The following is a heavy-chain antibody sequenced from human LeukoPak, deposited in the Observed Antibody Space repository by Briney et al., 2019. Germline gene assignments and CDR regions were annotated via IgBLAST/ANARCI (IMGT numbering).Heavy chain of an antibody. CDR3: ARRGIWDLQIGNWFDP. Sequence: SETLSLTCSISGDSITTNSYWWGWIRQSPGKGLEWIGSIYSSGSSYYNPSLKTRATISPDTSKNQCSLRLTSVTAADTAIYYCARRGIWDLQIGNWFDPWGQGILVIVSS. V-gene: IGHV4-39*01. CDR1: GDSITTNSYW. CDR2: IYSSGSS. D-gene: IGHD3-16*01. J-gene: IGHJ5*02.